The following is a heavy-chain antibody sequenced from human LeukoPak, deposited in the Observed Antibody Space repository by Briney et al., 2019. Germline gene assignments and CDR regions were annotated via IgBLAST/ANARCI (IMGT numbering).Heavy chain of an antibody. CDR3: ARGGRQQLATGNHYYYYYYMDV. J-gene: IGHJ6*03. D-gene: IGHD6-13*01. V-gene: IGHV3-21*01. CDR2: ISSSGSYI. Sequence: GGSLRLSCAASRFTFSSYSMNWVRQAPRKGLEWVSSISSSGSYIYYADSVKGRFTISRDNAKNSLYLQMNSLRAEDTAVYYCARGGRQQLATGNHYYYYYYMDVWGKGTTVTISS. CDR1: RFTFSSYS.